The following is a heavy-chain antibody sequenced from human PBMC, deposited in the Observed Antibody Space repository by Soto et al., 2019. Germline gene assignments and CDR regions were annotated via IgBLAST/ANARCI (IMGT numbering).Heavy chain of an antibody. CDR2: IYYSGST. V-gene: IGHV4-59*01. Sequence: SETLSVTCTVYGGSIRSYYLSWIRQPPGKGLEWIGNIYYSGSTNYNPSRKSRVTMSVDMSKNQVSLKLSSVTAADTAVYYCTRVGGYYGDYPNFDYWGQGALVTVSS. J-gene: IGHJ4*02. CDR3: TRVGGYYGDYPNFDY. D-gene: IGHD4-17*01. CDR1: GGSIRSYY.